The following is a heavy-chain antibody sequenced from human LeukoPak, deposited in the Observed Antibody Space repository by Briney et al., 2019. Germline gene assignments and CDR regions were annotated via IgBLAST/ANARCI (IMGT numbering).Heavy chain of an antibody. CDR1: GFTFSSYS. CDR3: ARWAWFGELFGGGFDY. J-gene: IGHJ4*02. V-gene: IGHV3-21*04. CDR2: ISSSSIYI. D-gene: IGHD3-10*01. Sequence: PGGSLRLSCAASGFTFSSYSMNWVRQAPGKGLEWVSSISSSSIYIDYADSLKGRFTISRDNSKNTLYLQMNSLRAEDTAVYYCARWAWFGELFGGGFDYWGQGTLVTVSS.